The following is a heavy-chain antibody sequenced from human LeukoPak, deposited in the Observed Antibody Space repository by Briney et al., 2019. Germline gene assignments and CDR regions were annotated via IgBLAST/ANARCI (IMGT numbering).Heavy chain of an antibody. CDR1: GGTFSSYA. J-gene: IGHJ5*02. CDR2: FSAYNGNT. V-gene: IGHV1-18*01. Sequence: TSVKVSCKASGGTFSSYAISWVRQAPGQGLEWMGWFSAYNGNTNYAQKLQGGVTMTTDTSTSTAYMELRSLRADDTAVYYCARGLAGWFDPWGQGTLVTVSS. D-gene: IGHD3-10*01. CDR3: ARGLAGWFDP.